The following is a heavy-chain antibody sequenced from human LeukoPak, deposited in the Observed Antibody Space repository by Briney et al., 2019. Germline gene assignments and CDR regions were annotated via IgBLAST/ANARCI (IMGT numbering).Heavy chain of an antibody. V-gene: IGHV4-34*01. CDR2: VFYSGST. CDR3: ARGGSSSWFPYGMDV. Sequence: PSETLSLTCAVYGGSFSGYYWSWIRQPPGKGLEWIGNVFYSGSTYYNPSLKSRVTISVDTSKNQFSLKLSSVTAADTAVYYCARGGSSSWFPYGMDVWGQGTTVTVSS. J-gene: IGHJ6*02. D-gene: IGHD6-13*01. CDR1: GGSFSGYY.